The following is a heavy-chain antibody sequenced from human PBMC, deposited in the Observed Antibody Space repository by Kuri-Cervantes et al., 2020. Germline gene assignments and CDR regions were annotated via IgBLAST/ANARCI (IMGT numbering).Heavy chain of an antibody. Sequence: GASLKISCAASGFTFSSYAMHWVRQAPGKGLEWVAVISYDGSNKYYADSVKGRFTISRDNSKNTLYLQMNSLRAEDTAVYYCARDRIAVAGPYYYGMDVWGQGTTVTVSS. CDR1: GFTFSSYA. J-gene: IGHJ6*02. CDR3: ARDRIAVAGPYYYGMDV. D-gene: IGHD6-19*01. V-gene: IGHV3-30-3*01. CDR2: ISYDGSNK.